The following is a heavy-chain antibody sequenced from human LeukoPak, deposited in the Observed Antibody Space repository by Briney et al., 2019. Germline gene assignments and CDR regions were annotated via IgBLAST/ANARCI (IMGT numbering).Heavy chain of an antibody. J-gene: IGHJ4*01. V-gene: IGHV4-34*01. CDR1: GGSFSGYY. D-gene: IGHD2-15*01. Sequence: PSETLSLTCAVYGGSFSGYYWSWIRQPPGKGLEWIGEINHSGSTNYNPSLKSRVTISVDTSKNQFSLKLSSVTAADTAVYYCARGHYCSGGSCYDYWGDGTPVIVSS. CDR3: ARGHYCSGGSCYDY. CDR2: INHSGST.